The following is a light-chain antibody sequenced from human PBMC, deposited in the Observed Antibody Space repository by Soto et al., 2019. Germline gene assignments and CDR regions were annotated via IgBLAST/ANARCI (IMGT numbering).Light chain of an antibody. CDR1: QSVSSSY. J-gene: IGKJ2*01. CDR3: QQYGSSPPT. V-gene: IGKV3-20*01. Sequence: EIVLTQSPGTLSLSPGERATLSCRASQSVSSSYLAWYQQKPGQAPRLLIYGASSRATGIPDRFSGSGSGKDFNLTISRLEPEDFAVYYCQQYGSSPPTFGQGTKLEIK. CDR2: GAS.